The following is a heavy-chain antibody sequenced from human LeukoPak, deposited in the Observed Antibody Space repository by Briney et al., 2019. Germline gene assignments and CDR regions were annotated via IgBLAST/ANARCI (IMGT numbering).Heavy chain of an antibody. CDR1: GGSFSGYY. CDR3: ARVPLSRGIAAAGTGVYFDY. J-gene: IGHJ4*02. V-gene: IGHV4-34*01. Sequence: PSETLSLTCAVYGGSFSGYYWSWIRQPPGKGLEWIGEINHSGSTNYNPSLKSRVTISVDTSKNQFSLKLSSVTAADTAVYYCARVPLSRGIAAAGTGVYFDYWGQGTLVTVSS. CDR2: INHSGST. D-gene: IGHD6-13*01.